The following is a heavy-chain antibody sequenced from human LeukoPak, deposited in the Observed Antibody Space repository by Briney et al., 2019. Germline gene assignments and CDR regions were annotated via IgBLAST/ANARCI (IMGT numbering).Heavy chain of an antibody. CDR3: ARARVYGYYYYYMDV. Sequence: SETLSLTCTVSGGSISSGDYYWSWIRQPPGKGLEWIGYIYYSGSTYYNPSLRSRVTISVDTSKNQFSLKLSSVTAADTAVYYCARARVYGYYYYYMDVWGKGTTVTVSS. J-gene: IGHJ6*03. V-gene: IGHV4-30-4*02. CDR1: GGSISSGDYY. D-gene: IGHD2-8*01. CDR2: IYYSGST.